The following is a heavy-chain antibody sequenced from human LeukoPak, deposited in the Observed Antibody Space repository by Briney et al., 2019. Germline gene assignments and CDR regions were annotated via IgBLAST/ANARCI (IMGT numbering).Heavy chain of an antibody. Sequence: GGSLRLSCAASGFTFSSYAMSWVRQAAGEGLEWVSPISGSGSSTYYADSVKGRFTISRDNSKNTLYLQMNSLRAEDTAVYYCAKGVAVASPYYFDYWGQGTLVTVSS. J-gene: IGHJ4*02. CDR3: AKGVAVASPYYFDY. CDR2: ISGSGSST. CDR1: GFTFSSYA. D-gene: IGHD6-19*01. V-gene: IGHV3-23*01.